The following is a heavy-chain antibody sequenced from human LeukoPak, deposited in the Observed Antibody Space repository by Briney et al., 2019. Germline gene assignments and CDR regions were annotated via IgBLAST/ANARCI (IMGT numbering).Heavy chain of an antibody. D-gene: IGHD3-22*01. CDR1: GYTLTELS. J-gene: IGHJ4*02. CDR2: FDPEHGET. V-gene: IGHV1-24*01. CDR3: ARFTSGYYGYFDY. Sequence: ASVKVSCKVSGYTLTELSMHWVRQAPGKGLEWMGGFDPEHGETVYAQKFQGRLTMTEDTSTHTAYMELSSLRSDDTAVYYCARFTSGYYGYFDYWGQGTLVTVSS.